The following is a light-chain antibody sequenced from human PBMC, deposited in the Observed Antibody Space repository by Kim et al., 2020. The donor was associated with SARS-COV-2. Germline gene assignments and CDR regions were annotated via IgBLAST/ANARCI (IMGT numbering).Light chain of an antibody. Sequence: GQRVTISWSGSSSNIGSNYVYWYQQLPGTAPKLLIYRNNQRPSGVPDRFSGSKSGTSASLAISGLRSEDEADYYCAAWDDSLSGRVFGGGTKLTVL. CDR1: SSNIGSNY. V-gene: IGLV1-47*01. CDR2: RNN. CDR3: AAWDDSLSGRV. J-gene: IGLJ2*01.